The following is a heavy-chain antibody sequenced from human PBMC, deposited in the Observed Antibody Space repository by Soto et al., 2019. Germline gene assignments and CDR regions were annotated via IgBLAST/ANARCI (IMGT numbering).Heavy chain of an antibody. Sequence: SETVSLTCTVSGGSISSYYWSWIRQPPGKGLEWIGYIYYSGSTNYNPSLNSRVTISVDTSKNQSSLKLSSVTAADTAVYYCAREGVSSSWYNYYGMDVWGQGTTVTAP. CDR3: AREGVSSSWYNYYGMDV. CDR2: IYYSGST. J-gene: IGHJ6*02. CDR1: GGSISSYY. D-gene: IGHD6-13*01. V-gene: IGHV4-59*01.